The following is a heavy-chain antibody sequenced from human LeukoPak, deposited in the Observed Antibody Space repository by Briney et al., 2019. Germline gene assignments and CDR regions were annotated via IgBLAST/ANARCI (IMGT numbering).Heavy chain of an antibody. D-gene: IGHD4-17*01. CDR1: GYTFTSYG. V-gene: IGHV1-18*01. CDR2: ISAYNGNT. J-gene: IGHJ3*02. Sequence: ASVKVSCKASGYTFTSYGISWVRQAPGQGLEWMGWISAYNGNTNYAQMLQGRVTMTTDTSTSTAYMELRSLRSDDTAVYYCARPTTVTTLGAFDIWGQGTMVTVSS. CDR3: ARPTTVTTLGAFDI.